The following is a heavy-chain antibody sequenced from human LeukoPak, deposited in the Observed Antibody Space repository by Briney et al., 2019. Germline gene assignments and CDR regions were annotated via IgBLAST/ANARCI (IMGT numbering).Heavy chain of an antibody. CDR2: MYPGDSDT. V-gene: IGHV5-51*01. D-gene: IGHD3-16*01. CDR1: GYRFSSYW. J-gene: IGHJ5*02. CDR3: ARDYVSGSGNWFDA. Sequence: GESLKISCQGSGYRFSSYWIGWVRQMPGKGLEWMGTMYPGDSDTRYSPSFQGQVTMSVDKSITTAYLEWSGLKASDTAMYYCARDYVSGSGNWFDAWGPGTLVTVSS.